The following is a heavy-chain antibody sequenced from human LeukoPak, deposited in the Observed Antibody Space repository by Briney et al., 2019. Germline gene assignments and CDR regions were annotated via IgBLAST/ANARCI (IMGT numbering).Heavy chain of an antibody. CDR3: ARTGGYNYGYVFYFDY. V-gene: IGHV4-34*01. CDR1: GGSFRGYY. J-gene: IGHJ4*02. Sequence: PSETLSLTCAVYGGSFRGYYWSWIRQPPGKGLEWIGSIYYSGSTYYNPSLKSRVTISVDTSKNQFSLKLSSVTAADTAVYYCARTGGYNYGYVFYFDYWGQGTLVTVSS. D-gene: IGHD5-18*01. CDR2: IYYSGST.